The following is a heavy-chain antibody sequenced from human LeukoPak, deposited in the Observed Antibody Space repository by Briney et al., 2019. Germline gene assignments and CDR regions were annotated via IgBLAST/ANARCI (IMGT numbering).Heavy chain of an antibody. V-gene: IGHV4-59*01. CDR3: ARGAITMVRGVIETSYYYYMDV. CDR2: IYYSGST. CDR1: GGSISSYY. Sequence: SETLSLTCTVSGGSISSYYWSWIRQPPGKGLEWIGYIYYSGSTNYNPSLKSRVTISVDTSKNQFSLKLSSVTAADAAVYYCARGAITMVRGVIETSYYYYMDVWGKGTTVTISS. J-gene: IGHJ6*03. D-gene: IGHD3-10*01.